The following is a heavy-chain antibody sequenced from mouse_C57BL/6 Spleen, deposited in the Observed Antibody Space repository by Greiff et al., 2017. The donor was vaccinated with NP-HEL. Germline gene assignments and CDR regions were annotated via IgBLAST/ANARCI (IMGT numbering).Heavy chain of an antibody. J-gene: IGHJ2*01. Sequence: EVKVEESGGGLVQPGGSMKLSCVASGFTFSNYWMNWVRQSPEKGLEWVAQIRLKSDNYATHYAESVKGRFTISRDDSKSSVYLQMNNLRAEDTGIYYCTAFQILRGDYWGQGTTLTVSS. CDR3: TAFQILRGDY. D-gene: IGHD1-1*01. V-gene: IGHV6-3*01. CDR1: GFTFSNYW. CDR2: IRLKSDNYAT.